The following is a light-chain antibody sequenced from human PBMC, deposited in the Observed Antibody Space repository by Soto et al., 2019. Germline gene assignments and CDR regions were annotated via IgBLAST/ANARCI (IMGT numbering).Light chain of an antibody. Sequence: QSVLTQPPSASATPGQSVTISCSGGSSNIGNNLVNWYQQHPGKAPKLMIYEGSKRPSGVSNRFSGSKSGNTASLTISGLQAEDEADYYCCSYAGSSTPFVFGTGTKVTVL. CDR1: SSNIGNNL. V-gene: IGLV2-23*01. CDR3: CSYAGSSTPFV. J-gene: IGLJ1*01. CDR2: EGS.